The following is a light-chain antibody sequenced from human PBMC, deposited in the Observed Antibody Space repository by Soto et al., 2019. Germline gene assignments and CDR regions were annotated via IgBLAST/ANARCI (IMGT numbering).Light chain of an antibody. J-gene: IGKJ4*01. CDR3: QQYGSSL. CDR1: QSVSSSY. Sequence: EIVLTQSPGTLSLSPGERATLSCRASQSVSSSYLAWYQQKPGQAPRLLIYGASSRATGIPDRFSGSRSGKDFTLTISSLEPGDFAVYYCQQYGSSLFGGGTKVEIK. V-gene: IGKV3-20*01. CDR2: GAS.